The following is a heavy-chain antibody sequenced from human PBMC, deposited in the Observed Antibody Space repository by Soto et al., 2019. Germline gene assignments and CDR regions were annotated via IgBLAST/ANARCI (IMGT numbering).Heavy chain of an antibody. V-gene: IGHV5-51*01. CDR1: GYSFTSYW. J-gene: IGHJ4*02. CDR3: ARLTDYDSPGGYFDY. Sequence: GGSLKISCKVSGYSFTSYWIGWVRQMPGKGLEWMGIIYPGDSDTRYSPSFQGQVTISADKSISTAYLQWSSLKASDTAMYYCARLTDYDSPGGYFDYWGQGTLVTVS. D-gene: IGHD3-22*01. CDR2: IYPGDSDT.